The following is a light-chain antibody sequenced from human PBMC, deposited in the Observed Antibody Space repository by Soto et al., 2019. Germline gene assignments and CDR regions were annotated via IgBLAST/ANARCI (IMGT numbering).Light chain of an antibody. CDR1: QALSSY. CDR3: QQINSYPPWT. V-gene: IGKV1-9*01. Sequence: DIQLTQSPSFLSASVGDRGTITCLASQALSSYLAWYQQKPGKAPKLLIYASSTLQSGVPSRFSGSGSGTEFTLTISSLQHEDFATYYCQQINSYPPWTFGQGTEVEI. CDR2: ASS. J-gene: IGKJ1*01.